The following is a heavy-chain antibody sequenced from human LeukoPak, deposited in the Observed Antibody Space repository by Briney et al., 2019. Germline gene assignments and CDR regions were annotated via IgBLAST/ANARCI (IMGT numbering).Heavy chain of an antibody. Sequence: PSETLSLTCTVSGGSISSYYWSWIRQPPGKGLEWIGYIYYSGSTNYNPSLKSRVTISVDTSKNQFSLKLSSVTAADTAVYYCARKTRITIFGVVISALFDPWGQGTLVTVSS. J-gene: IGHJ5*02. D-gene: IGHD3-3*01. CDR3: ARKTRITIFGVVISALFDP. V-gene: IGHV4-59*12. CDR2: IYYSGST. CDR1: GGSISSYY.